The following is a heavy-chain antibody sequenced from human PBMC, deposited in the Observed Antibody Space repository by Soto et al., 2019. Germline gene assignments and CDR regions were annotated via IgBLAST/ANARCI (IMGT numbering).Heavy chain of an antibody. CDR1: GGSFSGYY. V-gene: IGHV4-34*01. D-gene: IGHD3-3*01. CDR3: ARGKFWSGYRNFFGY. J-gene: IGHJ4*02. Sequence: SSETLSLTCAVYGGSFSGYYWSWIRQPPGKGLEWIGEINHSGSTNYNPSLKSRVTISVDTSKNQFSLKLSSVTAADTAVYYCARGKFWSGYRNFFGYWGQGTLVTVSS. CDR2: INHSGST.